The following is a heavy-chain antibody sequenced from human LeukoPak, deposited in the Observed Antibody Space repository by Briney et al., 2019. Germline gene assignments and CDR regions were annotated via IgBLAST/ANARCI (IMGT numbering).Heavy chain of an antibody. CDR3: ARGDPITIFGVVISYYYGMDV. J-gene: IGHJ6*02. D-gene: IGHD3-3*01. V-gene: IGHV1-8*02. CDR2: MNPNSGNT. CDR1: GGTFSSYA. Sequence: ASVKVSCKASGGTFSSYAINWVRQATGQVLEWMGWMNPNSGNTGYAQKFQGRVTMTRNTSISTAYMELSSLRSEDTAVYYCARGDPITIFGVVISYYYGMDVWGQGTTVTVSS.